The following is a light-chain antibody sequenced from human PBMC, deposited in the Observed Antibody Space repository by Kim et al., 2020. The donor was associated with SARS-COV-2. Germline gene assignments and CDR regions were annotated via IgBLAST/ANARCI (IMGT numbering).Light chain of an antibody. CDR2: DVF. CDR3: SSFTSPTAVL. Sequence: GQSVLVSCDGNSNDVGGVDYVSWYQQHQGKAPNLMIYDVFNRPSGVPNRFSASKSGNTASLTISGLHAEDEANSDCSSFTSPTAVLFGGGAQLTV. V-gene: IGLV2-14*03. J-gene: IGLJ2*01. CDR1: SNDVGGVDY.